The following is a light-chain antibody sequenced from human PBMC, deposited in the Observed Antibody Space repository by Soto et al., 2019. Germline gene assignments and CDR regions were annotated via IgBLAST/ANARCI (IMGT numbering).Light chain of an antibody. Sequence: IQMPQSPFTLSGSLGVRVTLTCWASQTIGSRLAGYQQKPGQAPKLLIYNASTRKSGVPARFSGSRSGTEFTLTIISLQPDDFATYYCQHYNSYSEAFGQGTKVDIK. V-gene: IGKV1-5*03. CDR2: NAS. CDR1: QTIGSR. CDR3: QHYNSYSEA. J-gene: IGKJ1*01.